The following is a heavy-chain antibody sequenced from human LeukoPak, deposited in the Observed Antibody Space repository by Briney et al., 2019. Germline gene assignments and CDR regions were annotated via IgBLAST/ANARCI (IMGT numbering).Heavy chain of an antibody. V-gene: IGHV4-59*05. CDR3: ARQTGSGLFTLP. Sequence: PSETLSLTCTVSGGSINNYYWSWIRQSPGKGLEWIGSIYYSGNTYYNASLKSRVTISVDTAKNQFSLKLTSVTAADTAVYYCARQTGSGLFTLPGGQGTLVTVSS. CDR2: IYYSGNT. CDR1: GGSINNYY. D-gene: IGHD3-10*01. J-gene: IGHJ4*02.